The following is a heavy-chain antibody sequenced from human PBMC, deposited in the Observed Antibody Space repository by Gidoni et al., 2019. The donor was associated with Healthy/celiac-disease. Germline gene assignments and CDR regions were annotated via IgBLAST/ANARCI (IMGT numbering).Heavy chain of an antibody. CDR1: GGSISSSSYY. CDR2: IYYSGST. CDR3: ARLRGTRYYYGMDV. J-gene: IGHJ6*02. Sequence: QLQLQESGPGLVKPSETLSLTCTVSGGSISSSSYYWGWIRQPPGKGLEWIGSIYYSGSTYYNPSLKSRVTISVDTSKNQFSLKLSSVTAADTAVYYCARLRGTRYYYGMDVWGQGTTVTVSS. D-gene: IGHD1-7*01. V-gene: IGHV4-39*01.